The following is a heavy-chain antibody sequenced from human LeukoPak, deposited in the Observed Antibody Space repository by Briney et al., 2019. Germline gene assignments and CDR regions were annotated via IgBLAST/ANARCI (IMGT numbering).Heavy chain of an antibody. D-gene: IGHD3-16*02. V-gene: IGHV3-30-3*01. CDR2: ISYDGSNK. CDR1: GFTFSSYA. Sequence: QPGGSLRLSCAASGFTFSSYAMHWVRQAPGKGLEWVAVISYDGSNKYYADSVKGRFTISRDSSKNTLYLQMNSLRAEDTAVYYCARGSSSYLDYWGQGTLVTVSS. CDR3: ARGSSSYLDY. J-gene: IGHJ4*02.